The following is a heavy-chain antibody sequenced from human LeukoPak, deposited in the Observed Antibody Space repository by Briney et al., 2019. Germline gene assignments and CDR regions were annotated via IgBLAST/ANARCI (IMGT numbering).Heavy chain of an antibody. D-gene: IGHD3-3*01. CDR1: GVSITSDTYC. Sequence: SQTLSLTCAVSGVSITSDTYCWSWIRQPPGKGLEWIGYILHSGSTYYNPSLKSRVTISINTSKSQFSLKLSSVTAADTAVYYCARTRDFWSGYFDYWGQGTLVTVSS. CDR2: ILHSGST. V-gene: IGHV4-30-2*01. J-gene: IGHJ4*02. CDR3: ARTRDFWSGYFDY.